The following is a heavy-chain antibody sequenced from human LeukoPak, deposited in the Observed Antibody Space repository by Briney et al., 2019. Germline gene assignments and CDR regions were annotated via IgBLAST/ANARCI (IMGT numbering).Heavy chain of an antibody. D-gene: IGHD3-22*01. CDR3: ARGESGGTTMIGDFDY. CDR2: IIPIFGTA. CDR1: GGTFSSYA. J-gene: IGHJ4*02. Sequence: ASVKVSCKASGGTFSSYAISWVRQAPGQGLEWMGGIIPIFGTANYAQKFQGRVTITADESTSTAYMELSSLRSEDTAVYYCARGESGGTTMIGDFDYWGQGTLVTVSS. V-gene: IGHV1-69*13.